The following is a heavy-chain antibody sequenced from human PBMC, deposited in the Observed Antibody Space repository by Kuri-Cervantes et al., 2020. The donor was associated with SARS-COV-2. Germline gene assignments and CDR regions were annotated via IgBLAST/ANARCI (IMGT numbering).Heavy chain of an antibody. CDR3: ARDPIRTDFDWLNDYYYYGMDV. V-gene: IGHV1-8*01. Sequence: ASVKVSCKASGYTFTSYDINWVRQATGQGLEWMGWMNPNSGNTGYAQKLQGRVTMTTDTSTSTAYMELRSLRSDDTAVYYCARDPIRTDFDWLNDYYYYGMDVWGQGTTVTVSS. CDR1: GYTFTSYD. D-gene: IGHD3-9*01. CDR2: MNPNSGNT. J-gene: IGHJ6*02.